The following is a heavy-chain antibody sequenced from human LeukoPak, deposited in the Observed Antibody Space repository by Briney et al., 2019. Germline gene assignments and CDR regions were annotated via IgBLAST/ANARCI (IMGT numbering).Heavy chain of an antibody. CDR3: AKPSRLLWFGEFFDY. D-gene: IGHD3-10*01. CDR1: GFTLSCYV. V-gene: IGHV3-23*01. Sequence: GGSLRLSCPASGFTLSCYVMSWVRPAPGKGLDGVPPSSGSGGSRYYADTVKGRFTISRDNSKNTLNLQMNSLRAEDTAVYYCAKPSRLLWFGEFFDYWGQGTLVTVSS. CDR2: SSGSGGSR. J-gene: IGHJ4*02.